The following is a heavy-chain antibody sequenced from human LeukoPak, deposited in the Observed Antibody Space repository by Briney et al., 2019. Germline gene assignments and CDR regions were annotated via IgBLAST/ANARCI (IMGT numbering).Heavy chain of an antibody. V-gene: IGHV4-4*07. CDR2: IYTSGNT. CDR1: GGSFSTYY. D-gene: IGHD3-10*01. Sequence: SSETLSLTCTVSGGSFSTYYWSWIRQPAGKGLEWIGRIYTSGNTHYNPSLKSRVTMSVDKSKNQFSLKLSSVTAADTAVYYCARGIGLWFGESYFDYWGQGTLVTVSS. CDR3: ARGIGLWFGESYFDY. J-gene: IGHJ4*02.